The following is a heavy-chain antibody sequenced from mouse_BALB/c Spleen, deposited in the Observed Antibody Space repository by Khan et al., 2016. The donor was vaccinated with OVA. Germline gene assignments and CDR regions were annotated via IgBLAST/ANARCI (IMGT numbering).Heavy chain of an antibody. CDR2: IWGDGSL. J-gene: IGHJ2*01. CDR1: GFSLTSNG. CDR3: AKLRVFYFDY. Sequence: QVQLKESGPGLVAPSPSLSITCTVSGFSLTSNGVSWVRQPPGKGLEWLGVIWGDGSLNYHSVLKSRLSISKENSKSQVFLKLKSLQTDDTATYYCAKLRVFYFDYWGQSDTL. V-gene: IGHV2-3*01.